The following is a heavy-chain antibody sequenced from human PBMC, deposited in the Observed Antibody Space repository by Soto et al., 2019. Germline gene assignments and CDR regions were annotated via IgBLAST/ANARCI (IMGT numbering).Heavy chain of an antibody. CDR2: IHYTGNT. Sequence: SETLSLTCTVSGDSISIYYWSWIRQPPGKGLEWIGYIHYTGNTNYNPSLKSRVTISVGTSKNQFSLNLASVTAADTALYYCARGGAAGVWFDPWGQGTLVTVSS. V-gene: IGHV4-59*01. J-gene: IGHJ5*02. D-gene: IGHD6-13*01. CDR1: GDSISIYY. CDR3: ARGGAAGVWFDP.